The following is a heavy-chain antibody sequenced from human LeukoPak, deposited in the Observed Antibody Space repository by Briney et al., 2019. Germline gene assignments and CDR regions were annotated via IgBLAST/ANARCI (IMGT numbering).Heavy chain of an antibody. CDR2: IFPGDSET. Sequence: GESLKISCKGSGYSFTTHWIGWVRRLPGKGLEWMGLIFPGDSETIYSPSLQGQVTISADKSINTAYLRWSSLKASDTAMYYCATSESQTRFDYWGQGTPVTVSS. J-gene: IGHJ4*02. CDR3: ATSESQTRFDY. CDR1: GYSFTTHW. V-gene: IGHV5-51*01. D-gene: IGHD1/OR15-1a*01.